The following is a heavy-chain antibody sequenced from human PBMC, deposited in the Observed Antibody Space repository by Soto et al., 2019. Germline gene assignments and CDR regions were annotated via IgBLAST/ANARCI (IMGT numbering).Heavy chain of an antibody. V-gene: IGHV3-33*01. CDR1: GFTFSSYG. CDR3: ARDYDYIWGTPNDAFDI. Sequence: PGGSLRLSCAASGFTFSSYGMHWVRQAPGKGLEWVAVIWYDGSNKYYADSVKGRFTISRDNSKNTLYLQMNSLRAEDTAVYYCARDYDYIWGTPNDAFDIWGQGTMVTVS. CDR2: IWYDGSNK. D-gene: IGHD3-16*01. J-gene: IGHJ3*02.